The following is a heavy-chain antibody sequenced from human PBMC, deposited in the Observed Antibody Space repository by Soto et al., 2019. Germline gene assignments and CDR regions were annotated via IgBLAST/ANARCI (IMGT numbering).Heavy chain of an antibody. Sequence: SVKVSCKASGGTFSSYAISWVRQAPGQGLEWMGGIIPIFGTANYAQKFQGRVTITADKSTSTAYMELSSLRSEDTAVYYCARETPTYYYDSSGYYYDYWGQGTLVTVSS. CDR2: IIPIFGTA. J-gene: IGHJ4*02. CDR1: GGTFSSYA. CDR3: ARETPTYYYDSSGYYYDY. D-gene: IGHD3-22*01. V-gene: IGHV1-69*06.